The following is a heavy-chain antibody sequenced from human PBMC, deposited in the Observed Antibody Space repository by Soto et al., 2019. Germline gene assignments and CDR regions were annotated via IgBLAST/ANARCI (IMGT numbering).Heavy chain of an antibody. J-gene: IGHJ6*02. CDR2: ISYDGSNK. V-gene: IGHV3-30-3*01. D-gene: IGHD2-2*01. Sequence: QVQLVESGGGVVQPGRSLRLSCAASGFTFSSYAMHWVRQAPGKGLEWVAVISYDGSNKYYADSVKGRFTISRDNSKNTLYLQMNSLRAEDTAVYYCARDSSRVIGYLYYYGMDVWGHGTTVTVSS. CDR3: ARDSSRVIGYLYYYGMDV. CDR1: GFTFSSYA.